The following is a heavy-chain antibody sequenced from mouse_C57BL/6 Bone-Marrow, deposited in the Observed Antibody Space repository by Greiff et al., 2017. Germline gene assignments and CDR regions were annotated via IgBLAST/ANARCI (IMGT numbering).Heavy chain of an antibody. J-gene: IGHJ1*03. CDR1: GYTFTNYW. CDR2: ISPGGGYT. CDR3: AREGVASYWYFDV. Sequence: QVQLQQSGAELVRPGTSVKMSCKASGYTFTNYWIGWAKQRPGHGLEWIGAISPGGGYTNYNEKFKGKATLTADKSSSTAYMQFSSLTSEDSAIYYCAREGVASYWYFDVWGTGTTVTVSS. V-gene: IGHV1-63*01. D-gene: IGHD1-1*01.